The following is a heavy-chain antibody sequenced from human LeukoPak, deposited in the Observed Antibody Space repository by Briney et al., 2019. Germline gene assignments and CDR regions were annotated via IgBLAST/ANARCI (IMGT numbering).Heavy chain of an antibody. CDR2: ISAYNGNT. CDR3: ASSHYDFWSGYSDPSFDY. V-gene: IGHV1-18*01. J-gene: IGHJ4*02. Sequence: ASVTVPCKASGYTFTSYGISWVRQAPGQGLEWMGWISAYNGNTNYAQKLQGRVTMTTDTSTSTAYMELRSLRSDDTAVYYCASSHYDFWSGYSDPSFDYWGQGTLVTVSS. D-gene: IGHD3-3*01. CDR1: GYTFTSYG.